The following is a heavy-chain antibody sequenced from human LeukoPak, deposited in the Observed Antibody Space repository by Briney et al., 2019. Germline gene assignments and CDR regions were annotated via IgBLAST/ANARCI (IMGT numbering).Heavy chain of an antibody. J-gene: IGHJ4*02. V-gene: IGHV4-4*02. CDR3: ANLYYYDSSGYSVDY. CDR2: IYHSGST. D-gene: IGHD3-22*01. CDR1: GGSISSSNW. Sequence: SETLSLTCAVSGGSISSSNWWSWVRQPPGKGLEWIGEIYHSGSTNYNPSLKSRVTISVDTSKNQFSLKLSSVTAADTAVYYCANLYYYDSSGYSVDYWGQGTLVTVSS.